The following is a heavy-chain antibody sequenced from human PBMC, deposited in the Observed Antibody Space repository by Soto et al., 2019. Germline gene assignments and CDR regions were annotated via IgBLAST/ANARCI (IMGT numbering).Heavy chain of an antibody. CDR2: IYYSGST. CDR3: ARHQWLHKGGYFDY. D-gene: IGHD6-19*01. CDR1: GGSISSYY. J-gene: IGHJ4*02. Sequence: PSETLSLTCTVSGGSISSYYWSWIRQPPGKGLEWIGYIYYSGSTNYNPSPKSRVTISVDTSKNQFSLKLSSVTAADTAVYYCARHQWLHKGGYFDYWGQGTLVTVSS. V-gene: IGHV4-59*08.